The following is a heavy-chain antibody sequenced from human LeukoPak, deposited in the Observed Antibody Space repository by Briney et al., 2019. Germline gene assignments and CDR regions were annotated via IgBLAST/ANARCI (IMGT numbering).Heavy chain of an antibody. CDR1: GFTFSSYA. J-gene: IGHJ4*02. CDR2: ISGSGGST. Sequence: GGSLRLSCAASGFTFSSYAMSWVRQAPGKGLEWVSAISGSGGSTYYTDSVKGRFTISRDNSKNTLYLQMNSLRAEDTAVYYCATYSSSWYCFDYWGQGTLVTVSS. CDR3: ATYSSSWYCFDY. V-gene: IGHV3-23*01. D-gene: IGHD6-13*01.